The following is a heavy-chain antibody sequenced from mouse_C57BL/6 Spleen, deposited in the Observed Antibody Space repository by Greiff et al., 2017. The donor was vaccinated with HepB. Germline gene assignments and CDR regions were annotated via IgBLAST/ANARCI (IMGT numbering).Heavy chain of an antibody. V-gene: IGHV5-4*01. CDR3: ARERYYGSSYWYFDV. CDR1: GFTFSSYA. J-gene: IGHJ1*03. Sequence: EVKVVESGGGLVKPGGSLKLSCAASGFTFSSYAMSWVRQTPEKRLEWVATISDGGSYTYYPDNVKGRITISRDNAKNNLYLQMSHLKSEDTAMYYCARERYYGSSYWYFDVWGTGTTVTVSS. D-gene: IGHD1-1*01. CDR2: ISDGGSYT.